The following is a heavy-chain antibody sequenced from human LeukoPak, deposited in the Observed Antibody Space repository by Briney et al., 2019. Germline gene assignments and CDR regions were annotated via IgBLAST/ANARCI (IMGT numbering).Heavy chain of an antibody. D-gene: IGHD3-10*01. J-gene: IGHJ4*02. CDR3: AKDYGWFGELLS. CDR2: ISYDGSNK. V-gene: IGHV3-30*18. CDR1: GFTFSSYG. Sequence: PGRSLRLSCAASGFTFSSYGMHGVRQAPGKGLEWVAVISYDGSNKYYADSVKGRFTISRDNSKNTLYLQMNSLRAEDTAVYYCAKDYGWFGELLSWGQGTLVTVSS.